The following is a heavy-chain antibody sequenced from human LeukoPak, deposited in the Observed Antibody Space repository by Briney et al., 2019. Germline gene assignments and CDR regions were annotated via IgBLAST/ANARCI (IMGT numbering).Heavy chain of an antibody. CDR1: GRSISSSSYY. D-gene: IGHD3-10*01. Sequence: PSETLSLTCTVSGRSISSSSYYWGWIRQPPGKGLVWYWRIYYSGITYYSPSLQSQVTKSVFPSQTLFSIKLTSVTAADTAVYYCARGPYYYGSGSYYTLDYWGQGTLVTVSS. CDR2: IYYSGIT. J-gene: IGHJ4*02. V-gene: IGHV4-39*07. CDR3: ARGPYYYGSGSYYTLDY.